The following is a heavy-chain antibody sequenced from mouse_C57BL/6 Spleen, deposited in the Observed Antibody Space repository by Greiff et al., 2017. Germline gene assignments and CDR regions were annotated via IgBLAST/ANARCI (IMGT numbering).Heavy chain of an antibody. V-gene: IGHV1-9*01. D-gene: IGHD2-1*01. CDR1: GYTFTGYW. CDR2: ILPGSGST. CDR3: AREGSGIYYGKGEAMDY. J-gene: IGHJ4*01. Sequence: QVQLQQSGAELMKPGASVKISCKATGYTFTGYWIEWVKQRPGHGLEWIGEILPGSGSTNYNEKFKGKATFTADTSSNTAYMQISSLTTEDSAIYYCAREGSGIYYGKGEAMDYWGQGTSVTVSS.